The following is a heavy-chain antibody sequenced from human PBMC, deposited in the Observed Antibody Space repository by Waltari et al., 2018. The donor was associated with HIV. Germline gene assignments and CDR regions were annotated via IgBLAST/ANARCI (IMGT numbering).Heavy chain of an antibody. Sequence: VRLMESGGGLVEPGGSLTISCAASGFPFSRYTMTWIRHIPGKGLEWLASISRDNRESYYIDSIKGRFTISRDNAANSVFLHMDRLRVDDTAQYFCVRDDPGYEPIDYWGRGTRVTVSS. CDR1: GFPFSRYT. D-gene: IGHD2-2*01. V-gene: IGHV3-21*02. CDR3: VRDDPGYEPIDY. J-gene: IGHJ4*02. CDR2: ISRDNRES.